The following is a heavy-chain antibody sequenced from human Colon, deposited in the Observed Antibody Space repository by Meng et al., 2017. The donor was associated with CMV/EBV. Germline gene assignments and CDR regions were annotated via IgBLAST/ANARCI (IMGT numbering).Heavy chain of an antibody. V-gene: IGHV4-38-2*02. CDR1: GYSISSGYY. Sequence: GSLRLSCTVSGYSISSGYYWGWIRQPPGKGLEWIGSIHHSGSTYYNPSLKSRVTISVDTSKNQFSLKLSSVTAADTAVYYCARGGYYGSGRDWFDPWGQGTLVTVSS. CDR3: ARGGYYGSGRDWFDP. J-gene: IGHJ5*02. CDR2: IHHSGST. D-gene: IGHD3-10*01.